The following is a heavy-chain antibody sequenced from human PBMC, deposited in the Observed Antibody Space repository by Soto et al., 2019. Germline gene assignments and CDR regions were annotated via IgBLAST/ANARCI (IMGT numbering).Heavy chain of an antibody. V-gene: IGHV4-31*03. J-gene: IGHJ4*02. CDR3: ARAATSVGDYVWGSYRYLFDY. Sequence: SETLSLTCTVSGGSISSGGYYWSWIRQHPGKGLEWIGYIYYSGSTYYNPSLKSRVTISVDTSKNQFSLKLSSVTAADTAVYYCARAATSVGDYVWGSYRYLFDYWGQGTLVTVSS. CDR2: IYYSGST. CDR1: GGSISSGGYY. D-gene: IGHD3-16*02.